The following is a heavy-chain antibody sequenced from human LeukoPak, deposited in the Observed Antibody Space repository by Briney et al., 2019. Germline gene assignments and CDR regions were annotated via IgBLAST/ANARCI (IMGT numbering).Heavy chain of an antibody. V-gene: IGHV1-69*06. D-gene: IGHD2-2*01. Sequence: SVKVSCKASGGTFSSYAISWVRQAPGQGLEWMGGIIPNFGTANYAQKFQGRVTITADKSTSTAYMELSSLRSEDTAVYYCARVPAATPNNWFDPWGQGTLVTVSS. CDR1: GGTFSSYA. CDR2: IIPNFGTA. J-gene: IGHJ5*02. CDR3: ARVPAATPNNWFDP.